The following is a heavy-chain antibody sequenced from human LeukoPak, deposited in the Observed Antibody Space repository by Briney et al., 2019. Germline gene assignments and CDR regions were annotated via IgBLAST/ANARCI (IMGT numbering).Heavy chain of an antibody. D-gene: IGHD1-26*01. Sequence: SETLSLTCTASGGTISSYYWSWIRQPPGKGLEWIGYIYYSGGTNYNPSLKSRVTISVDTSKNQFSLKLSSVTAADTAVYYCARLGFSNSGSYLAPSDYWGQGTLVTVSS. V-gene: IGHV4-59*08. J-gene: IGHJ4*02. CDR3: ARLGFSNSGSYLAPSDY. CDR1: GGTISSYY. CDR2: IYYSGGT.